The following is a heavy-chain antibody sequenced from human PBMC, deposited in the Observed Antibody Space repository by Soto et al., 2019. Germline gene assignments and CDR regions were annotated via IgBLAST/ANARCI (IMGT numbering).Heavy chain of an antibody. CDR3: ARDHVQQLVDYFDY. CDR1: GGSISSGGYY. D-gene: IGHD6-13*01. CDR2: IYYSGST. Sequence: SETLSLTCTVSGGSISSGGYYWSWIRQHPGKGLEWIGYIYYSGSTYYNPSLKSRVTISVDTSKNQFSLKLSSVTAADTAVYYCARDHVQQLVDYFDYWGQGTLVTVS. J-gene: IGHJ4*02. V-gene: IGHV4-31*03.